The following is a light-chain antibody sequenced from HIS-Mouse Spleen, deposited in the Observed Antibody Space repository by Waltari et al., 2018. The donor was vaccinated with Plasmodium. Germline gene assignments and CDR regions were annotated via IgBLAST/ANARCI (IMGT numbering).Light chain of an antibody. Sequence: EIVLTQSPATLSLFPGERATLSCRASQSVSSYLAWYQQKPGQAPRLLIYDASNRATGIPARFSGSGSGTDFTLTISSLEPEDFAVYYCQQRSNWPRVLTFGPGTKVDIK. J-gene: IGKJ3*01. CDR2: DAS. CDR1: QSVSSY. V-gene: IGKV3-11*01. CDR3: QQRSNWPRVLT.